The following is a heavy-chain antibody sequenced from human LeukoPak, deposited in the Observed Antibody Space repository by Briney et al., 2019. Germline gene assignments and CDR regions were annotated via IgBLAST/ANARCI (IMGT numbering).Heavy chain of an antibody. Sequence: GGSLRLSCAASGFTFSSYAMSWVRQAPGKGLEWVSAISGSGGSTYYADSVKGRFTISRDNSKNTLYLQMNSLRAEDTAVYYCAKSDYYGSASYSEDSYDTWGQGTMVTVSS. CDR1: GFTFSSYA. D-gene: IGHD3-10*01. V-gene: IGHV3-23*01. J-gene: IGHJ3*02. CDR2: ISGSGGST. CDR3: AKSDYYGSASYSEDSYDT.